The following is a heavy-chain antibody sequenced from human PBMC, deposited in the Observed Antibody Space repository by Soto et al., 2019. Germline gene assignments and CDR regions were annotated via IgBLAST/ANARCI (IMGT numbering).Heavy chain of an antibody. Sequence: EVQLVESGGGLVKPGGSLRLSCAASGFTFSNAWMSWVRQAPGKGLEWVGRIKSKTDGGTTDYAAPVKGRFTISRDHSKNPLHLQMTTLKTEDTAVYYCTTDPSASGTSPPFDYWGQGTLVTVSS. J-gene: IGHJ4*02. CDR1: GFTFSNAW. CDR3: TTDPSASGTSPPFDY. CDR2: IKSKTDGGTT. V-gene: IGHV3-15*01. D-gene: IGHD1-26*01.